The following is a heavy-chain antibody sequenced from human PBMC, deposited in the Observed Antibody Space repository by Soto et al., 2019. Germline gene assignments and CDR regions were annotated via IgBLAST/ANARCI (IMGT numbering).Heavy chain of an antibody. Sequence: QVHLVESGGGVVQPGTSLRLSCAASGFTFSTYGMHWVRQAPGKGLEWVASIHHDGSNTYYADTAKGRFTVSKDNAKNTLFLQIDSLIFGDTAVYFGAIWVRPLYFDSWGQGTRLIVS. D-gene: IGHD3-16*01. CDR1: GFTFSTYG. V-gene: IGHV3-33*03. CDR3: AIWVRPLYFDS. CDR2: IHHDGSNT. J-gene: IGHJ4*02.